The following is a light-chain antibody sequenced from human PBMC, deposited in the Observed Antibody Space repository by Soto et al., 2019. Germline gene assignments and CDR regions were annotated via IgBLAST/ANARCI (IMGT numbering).Light chain of an antibody. CDR3: QSYDSSLSSWV. Sequence: QAVVTQPPSVSGAPGQRVTISCTGSSSNIGAGYDVQWYQHLPGTAPKLLIYANSNRPSGVPDRFSGSKTGASASLAITGLQAEDEADYYCQSYDSSLSSWVFGGGTKLTVL. CDR1: SSNIGAGYD. J-gene: IGLJ3*02. CDR2: ANS. V-gene: IGLV1-40*03.